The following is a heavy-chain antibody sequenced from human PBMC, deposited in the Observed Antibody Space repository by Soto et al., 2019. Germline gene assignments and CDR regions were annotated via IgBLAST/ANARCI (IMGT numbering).Heavy chain of an antibody. V-gene: IGHV5-51*01. CDR2: IYPGDSDT. J-gene: IGHJ6*02. D-gene: IGHD2-2*01. Sequence: GESLKISCKGSGYSFTSYWIGWVRQMPGKGLEWMGIIYPGDSDTRYSPSFQGQVTISADKSISTAYLQWSSLKASDTAMYYCARELTAVVTAAGYYYYGMDVWGQGTTVTVSS. CDR3: ARELTAVVTAAGYYYYGMDV. CDR1: GYSFTSYW.